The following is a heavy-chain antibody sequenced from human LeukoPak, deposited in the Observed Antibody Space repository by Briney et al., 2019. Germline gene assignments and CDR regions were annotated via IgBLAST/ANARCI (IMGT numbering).Heavy chain of an antibody. D-gene: IGHD3-16*01. V-gene: IGHV1-2*02. CDR1: GYIFSDYW. CDR2: VDPASGIT. J-gene: IGHJ4*02. CDR3: ARVGAPGGLRPYHYYY. Sequence: ASVKVSCKASGYIFSDYWIHWVRQAPGRGLECLGWVDPASGITNQPQKFQGRITVTRDTSASTVYMDLTGLTTDDTALYYCARVGAPGGLRPYHYYYWGQGTLVTVSS.